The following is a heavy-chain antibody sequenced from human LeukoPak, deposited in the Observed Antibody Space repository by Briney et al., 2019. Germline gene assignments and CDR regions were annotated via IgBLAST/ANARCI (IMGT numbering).Heavy chain of an antibody. V-gene: IGHV3-74*01. J-gene: IGHJ3*02. CDR3: ARPDSSGRFNVFHI. Sequence: GSLRISLAASGFTFSSYWKHWVRQAPGKGLVWVSRINSDGSSTTYADSVKGRFTISRDSAKNTLYLQMNSLRAEDTAVYYCARPDSSGRFNVFHIWGQETMVPVSS. D-gene: IGHD3-22*01. CDR1: GFTFSSYW. CDR2: INSDGSST.